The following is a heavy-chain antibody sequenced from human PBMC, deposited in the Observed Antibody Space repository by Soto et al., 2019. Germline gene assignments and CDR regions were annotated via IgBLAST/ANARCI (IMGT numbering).Heavy chain of an antibody. J-gene: IGHJ6*02. CDR1: GGSISTTYW. V-gene: IGHV4-4*02. D-gene: IGHD5-12*01. Sequence: QVQLQESGPGLVKPSGTLSLTCAVSGGSISTTYWWSWVRQSPGKGLEWIGEIHHGTGTNYNPSLKSRLTISLDKSKNQLFLWLTFVTVADTAVYYCARNVAYDLDVWGQGTTVTVSS. CDR2: IHHGTGT. CDR3: ARNVAYDLDV.